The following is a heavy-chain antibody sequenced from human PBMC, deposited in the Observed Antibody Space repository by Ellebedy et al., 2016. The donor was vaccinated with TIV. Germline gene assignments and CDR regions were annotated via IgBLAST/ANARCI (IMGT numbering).Heavy chain of an antibody. CDR3: ASVPYCTGGSCQTHFDY. CDR2: FDPEDLET. CDR1: GYTLTELS. J-gene: IGHJ4*02. D-gene: IGHD2-15*01. Sequence: AASVKVSCKVSGYTLTELSIHWVRQAPGKGLEWMGGFDPEDLETMYAEKFQGRVTMTEDTSTDIAYMELSSLRSEDTATYYCASVPYCTGGSCQTHFDYWGRGTLVTVSS. V-gene: IGHV1-24*01.